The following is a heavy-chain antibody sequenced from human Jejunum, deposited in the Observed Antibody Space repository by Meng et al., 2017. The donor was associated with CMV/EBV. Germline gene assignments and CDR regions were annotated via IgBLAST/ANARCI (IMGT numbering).Heavy chain of an antibody. V-gene: IGHV3-48*03. CDR3: ARDRYCHNGVCFAPNTYYFGIGV. Sequence: INWVRQAPGKGLESVSYISTSGTTTSYTDAVNGRFTIFTDNAKNSLYLQMNSLRAEDTAVYYCARDRYCHNGVCFAPNTYYFGIGVLGQGTTVTVSS. D-gene: IGHD2-8*01. CDR2: ISTSGTTT. J-gene: IGHJ6*02.